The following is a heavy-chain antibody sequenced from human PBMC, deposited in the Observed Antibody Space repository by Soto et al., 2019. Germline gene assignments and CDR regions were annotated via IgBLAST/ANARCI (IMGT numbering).Heavy chain of an antibody. CDR2: ISWNSGSI. V-gene: IGHV3-9*01. CDR3: AKEPLEAYCGGDCQYFQH. J-gene: IGHJ1*01. CDR1: GFTFDDYA. Sequence: SLRLSCAASGFTFDDYAMHWVRQAPGKGLEWVSGISWNSGSIGYADSVKGRFTISRDNAKNSLYLQMNSLRAEDTALYYCAKEPLEAYCGGDCQYFQHWGQGTLVTVSS. D-gene: IGHD2-21*02.